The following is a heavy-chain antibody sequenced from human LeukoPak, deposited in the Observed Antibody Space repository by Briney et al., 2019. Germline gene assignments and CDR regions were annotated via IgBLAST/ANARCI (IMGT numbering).Heavy chain of an antibody. CDR3: ASIDPAGWFGEYGMDV. CDR2: MNPNSGNT. J-gene: IGHJ6*02. D-gene: IGHD3-10*01. CDR1: GYTFTSYD. V-gene: IGHV1-8*03. Sequence: GASVKVSCKASGYTFTSYDINWVRQATGQGLEWMGWMNPNSGNTGYAQKFQGRVTITRNTSISTAYMELSSLRSEDTAVYYCASIDPAGWFGEYGMDVWGQGTTVTVSS.